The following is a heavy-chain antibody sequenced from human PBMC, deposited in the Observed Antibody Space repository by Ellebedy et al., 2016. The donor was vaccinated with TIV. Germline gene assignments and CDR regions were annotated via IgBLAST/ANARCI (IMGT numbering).Heavy chain of an antibody. J-gene: IGHJ5*02. CDR2: IYHSGST. Sequence: SETLSLXXTVSGASITRGGYYWSWIRQLPGKGLEWIGYIYHSGSTYYSSSLKSRVNISVDTSKNQFSLKLTSVTAADTAVYHCARARRNIGVVFDPWGQGALVTVSS. CDR3: ARARRNIGVVFDP. V-gene: IGHV4-31*03. CDR1: GASITRGGYY. D-gene: IGHD3-10*01.